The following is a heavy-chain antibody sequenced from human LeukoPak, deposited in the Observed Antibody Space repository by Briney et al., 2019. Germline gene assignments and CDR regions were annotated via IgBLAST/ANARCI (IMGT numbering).Heavy chain of an antibody. V-gene: IGHV1-8*02. CDR2: MNPNSGNT. D-gene: IGHD5-24*01. CDR3: ARATPGGLHGYSFDY. CDR1: GYTFKNYD. Sequence: ASVKVSCKASGYTFKNYDIDWVRQATGQGLEWMGWMNPNSGNTGFAQKFQDRVSMTRDTSINTAYMELASLRSGDTAVYYCARATPGGLHGYSFDYWGQGTVVTVYS. J-gene: IGHJ4*02.